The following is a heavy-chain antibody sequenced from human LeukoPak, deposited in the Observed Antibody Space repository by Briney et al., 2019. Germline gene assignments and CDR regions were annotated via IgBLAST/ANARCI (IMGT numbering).Heavy chain of an antibody. CDR3: ARLSPYYNMDV. V-gene: IGHV3-11*04. Sequence: GGSLRLSWAASGFTFSDYYMSWVRQPPGNLLEYDSYTSSSGRTTYFADSAKGRFAVSRDNTRNSLYLQMNSLRVEDSAVYYCARLSPYYNMDVWGKGTTVTVSS. CDR2: TSSSGRTT. J-gene: IGHJ6*03. CDR1: GFTFSDYY.